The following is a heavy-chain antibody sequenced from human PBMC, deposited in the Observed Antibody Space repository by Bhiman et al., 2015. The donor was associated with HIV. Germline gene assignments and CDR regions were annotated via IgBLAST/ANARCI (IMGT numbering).Heavy chain of an antibody. J-gene: IGHJ4*02. D-gene: IGHD6-19*01. CDR3: AREAVAGSVFFNY. CDR2: ISSSSSYI. Sequence: EVQLVESGGGLVKPGGSLRLSCAASGFTFSSYIMNWVRQAPGKGLEWVSSISSSSSYIYYADSVKGRFTISRDNAKNSLYLHMNTLKAEDTALYYCAREAVAGSVFFNYWGQGTLVTVSS. CDR1: GFTFSSYI. V-gene: IGHV3-21*01.